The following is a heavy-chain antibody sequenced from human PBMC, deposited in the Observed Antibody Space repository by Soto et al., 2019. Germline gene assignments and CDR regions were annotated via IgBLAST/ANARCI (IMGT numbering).Heavy chain of an antibody. CDR1: GGSISSSNW. CDR3: ARSIVVVPASSVNWFDP. Sequence: SETLSLTCAVSGGSISSSNWWSWVRQPPGKGLEWIGEIYHSGSTNYNPSLKSRVTISVDKSKNQFSLKLSSVTAADTAVYYCARSIVVVPASSVNWFDPWGQGTLVTVSS. CDR2: IYHSGST. V-gene: IGHV4-4*02. D-gene: IGHD2-2*01. J-gene: IGHJ5*02.